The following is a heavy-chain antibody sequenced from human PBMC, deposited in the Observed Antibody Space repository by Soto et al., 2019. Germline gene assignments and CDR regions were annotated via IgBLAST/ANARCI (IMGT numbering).Heavy chain of an antibody. CDR1: GGSFSGYY. CDR3: ARVQDYPTLTGYYGFFDV. V-gene: IGHV4-34*01. J-gene: IGHJ5*02. CDR2: INHSGST. Sequence: SETLSLTCAVYGGSFSGYYWSWIRQPPGKGLEWIGEINHSGSTNYNPSLKSRVTISVDTSKNQFALKLSSVTAADTAVYYCARVQDYPTLTGYYGFFDVWGQGALVTVSS. D-gene: IGHD3-9*01.